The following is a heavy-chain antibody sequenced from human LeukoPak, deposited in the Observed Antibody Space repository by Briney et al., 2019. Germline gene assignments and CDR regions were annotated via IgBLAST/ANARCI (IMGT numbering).Heavy chain of an antibody. V-gene: IGHV3-33*06. CDR3: AKERLTYYYDSSGYYEYLDY. J-gene: IGHJ4*02. CDR2: IWYDGSNK. Sequence: PGRSLRLSCAASGFTFSSYGMHWVRQAPGKGLEWVAVIWYDGSNKYYADSVKGRFTISRENSKNTLYLQMNSLRAEDTAVYYCAKERLTYYYDSSGYYEYLDYWGQGTLVTVSS. D-gene: IGHD3-22*01. CDR1: GFTFSSYG.